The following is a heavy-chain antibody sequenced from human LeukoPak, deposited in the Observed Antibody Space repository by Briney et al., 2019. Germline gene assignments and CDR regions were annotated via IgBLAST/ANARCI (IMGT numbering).Heavy chain of an antibody. J-gene: IGHJ4*02. Sequence: GGSLRLSCAASGFTFSSYGMHWVRQAPGKGLEWVAVISYDGSNKYYADSVKGRFTISRDNSKNTLYLQMNSLRAEDTAVYYCAKDTLGSGSSPMDYWGQGTLVTVSS. CDR1: GFTFSSYG. CDR2: ISYDGSNK. V-gene: IGHV3-30*18. CDR3: AKDTLGSGSSPMDY. D-gene: IGHD3-10*01.